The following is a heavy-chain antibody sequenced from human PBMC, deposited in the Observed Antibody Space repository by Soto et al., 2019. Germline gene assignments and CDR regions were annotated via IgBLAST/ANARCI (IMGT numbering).Heavy chain of an antibody. J-gene: IGHJ4*02. V-gene: IGHV3-30-3*01. CDR3: ARGEVRYSYGSPFDY. D-gene: IGHD5-18*01. CDR2: ISYDGSNK. Sequence: PGGSLRLSCAASGFTFSSYAMHWVRQAPGKGLEWVAVISYDGSNKYYADSVKGRFTISRDNSKNTLYLQMNSLRAEDTAVYYCARGEVRYSYGSPFDYWGQGTLVTVSS. CDR1: GFTFSSYA.